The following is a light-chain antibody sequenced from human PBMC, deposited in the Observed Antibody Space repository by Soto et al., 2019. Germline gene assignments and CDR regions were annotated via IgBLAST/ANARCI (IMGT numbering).Light chain of an antibody. J-gene: IGLJ1*01. V-gene: IGLV2-14*03. CDR2: EVT. Sequence: QSVLTQRASVSGSPGQSITISCTGTSSDIAIYNAVSWYQQYPGKAPKLIIYEVTHRPSGISDRFSASKSGNTASLTISGLQAEDEADYYCKSFRTGHLYVFGSGTKVTVL. CDR3: KSFRTGHLYV. CDR1: SSDIAIYNA.